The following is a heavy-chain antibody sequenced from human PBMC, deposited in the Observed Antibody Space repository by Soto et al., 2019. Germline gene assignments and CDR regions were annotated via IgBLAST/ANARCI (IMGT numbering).Heavy chain of an antibody. CDR2: ISSYNGDT. J-gene: IGHJ6*02. CDR1: GYTFTRSG. V-gene: IGHV1-18*01. Sequence: ASVKVSCKASGYTFTRSGISWVRQAPGQGPEWMGWISSYNGDTNYAQTFQGRVTMTTDTSTSTAYMELRSLRSDDTAVYYCARRGVVSYYYGMDVWGQGTTVTVSS. CDR3: ARRGVVSYYYGMDV. D-gene: IGHD3-3*01.